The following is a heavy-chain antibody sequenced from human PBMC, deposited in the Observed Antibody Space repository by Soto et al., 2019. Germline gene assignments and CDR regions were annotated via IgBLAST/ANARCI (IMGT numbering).Heavy chain of an antibody. Sequence: QVQLQESGPGLVKPSETLSLTCTVSGGSVSSGSYYWSWIRQPPGKGLEWIGYIYYSGSTNYNPSLTSRVTISVDTYKNQFSLKLSSVTAADTAVYYCARASSGWQDAFDLWGQGTMVTVSS. D-gene: IGHD6-19*01. V-gene: IGHV4-61*01. CDR2: IYYSGST. J-gene: IGHJ3*01. CDR3: ARASSGWQDAFDL. CDR1: GGSVSSGSYY.